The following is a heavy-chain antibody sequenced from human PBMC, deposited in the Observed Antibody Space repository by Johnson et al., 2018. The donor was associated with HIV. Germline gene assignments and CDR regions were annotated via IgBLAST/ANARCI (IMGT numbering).Heavy chain of an antibody. CDR1: GYIFRNYW. V-gene: IGHV3-74*03. CDR3: ARKQWLEIPSDAFDV. Sequence: EVQLVESGGGVVQPGGSLRLSCAGSGYIFRNYWMHWVRQAPGKGLVWVARIYSDGSDTAYADSVKGRFTISRDNAKKTLYLQMNSLRAEDTAVYYCARKQWLEIPSDAFDVWGQGTMVTVSS. J-gene: IGHJ3*01. CDR2: IYSDGSDT. D-gene: IGHD6-19*01.